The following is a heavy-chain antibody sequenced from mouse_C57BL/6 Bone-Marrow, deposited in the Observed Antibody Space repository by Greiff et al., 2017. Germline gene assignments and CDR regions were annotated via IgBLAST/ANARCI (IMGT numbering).Heavy chain of an antibody. D-gene: IGHD1-1*01. CDR2: ISNGGGST. CDR3: ATYYYTWFAY. J-gene: IGHJ3*01. Sequence: EVQVVESGGGLVQPGGSLKLSCAASGFTFSDYYMYWVRQTPEKRLEWVAYISNGGGSTYYPDNVKGRFTLSGDNSNNTLYLQMSRLKSEDTAMYYCATYYYTWFAYWGQGTLVTVSA. V-gene: IGHV5-12*01. CDR1: GFTFSDYY.